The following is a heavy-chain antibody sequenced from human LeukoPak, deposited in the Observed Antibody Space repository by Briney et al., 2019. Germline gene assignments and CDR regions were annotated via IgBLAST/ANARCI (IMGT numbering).Heavy chain of an antibody. Sequence: GASVKVSCKASGYTFTSYGISWVRQALGQGLEWMGWISAYNGNTNYAQKLQGRVTMTTDTSTSTAYMELRSLRSDDTAVYYCARAPSGYYQENRWSAEYFQHWGQGNLVTVSS. J-gene: IGHJ1*01. D-gene: IGHD3-22*01. CDR2: ISAYNGNT. CDR1: GYTFTSYG. CDR3: ARAPSGYYQENRWSAEYFQH. V-gene: IGHV1-18*01.